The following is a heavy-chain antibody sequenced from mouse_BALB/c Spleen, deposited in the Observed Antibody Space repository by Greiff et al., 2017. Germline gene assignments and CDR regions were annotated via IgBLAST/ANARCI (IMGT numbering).Heavy chain of an antibody. CDR3: AGNDGYLDY. CDR1: GYNITDTY. V-gene: IGHV14-3*02. D-gene: IGHD2-12*01. J-gene: IGHJ2*01. CDR2: IDPANGNT. Sequence: EVQLVESGAELVKPGASVKLSCTASGYNITDTYMHWVKQRPEQGLEWIGRIDPANGNTKYDPKFQGKATITADTSSNTAYLQLSSLTSEDTAVYYSAGNDGYLDYWGQGTTLTVSS.